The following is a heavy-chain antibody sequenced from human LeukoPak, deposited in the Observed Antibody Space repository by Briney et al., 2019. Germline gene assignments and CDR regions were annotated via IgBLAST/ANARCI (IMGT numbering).Heavy chain of an antibody. Sequence: ASVKVSCKASGYTFAGYYMHWVRQAPGQGLEWMGWINLNSGDTNNAQKFQGRVTMTSDTSISTAYMELSRLRSDDTAVYYCARAVAAIVNWFDPWGQGTLVTVSS. V-gene: IGHV1-2*02. CDR3: ARAVAAIVNWFDP. D-gene: IGHD6-13*01. J-gene: IGHJ5*02. CDR2: INLNSGDT. CDR1: GYTFAGYY.